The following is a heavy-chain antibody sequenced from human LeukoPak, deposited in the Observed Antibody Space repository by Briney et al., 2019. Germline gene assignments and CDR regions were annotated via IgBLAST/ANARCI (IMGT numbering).Heavy chain of an antibody. CDR2: ISSSGSML. Sequence: EGSLRLSCAVSGFTFSDYYMSWVRQAPRKGLEWGSYISSSGSMLHYADSVEGRFTISRDNAKNSLYLQMSSLRVEDTAVYYCTRRPYSSSWYYFDYWGQGTLVTVSS. V-gene: IGHV3-11*04. CDR3: TRRPYSSSWYYFDY. J-gene: IGHJ4*02. CDR1: GFTFSDYY. D-gene: IGHD6-13*01.